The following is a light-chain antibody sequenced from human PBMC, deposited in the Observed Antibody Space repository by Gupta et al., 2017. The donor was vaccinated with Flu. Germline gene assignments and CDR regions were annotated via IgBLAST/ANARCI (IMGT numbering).Light chain of an antibody. CDR1: QRISSY. CDR3: QQTDSAPYR. Sequence: DIQMSQSPSSLSASVGDRVTIPCRASQRISSYLDWYQHKPGKAPMLLIYAASRVQSGIPSRFSGSGSGTDFTLTISRLQPEDFATYYCQQTDSAPYRFGQGTKMEI. J-gene: IGKJ2*03. V-gene: IGKV1-39*01. CDR2: AAS.